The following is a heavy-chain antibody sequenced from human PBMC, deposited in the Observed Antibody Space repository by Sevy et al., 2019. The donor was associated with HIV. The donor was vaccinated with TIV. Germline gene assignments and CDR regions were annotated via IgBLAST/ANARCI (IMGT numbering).Heavy chain of an antibody. CDR1: GVSFSGYG. V-gene: IGHV3-33*07. CDR2: IWYDGTNK. CDR3: ARERIAVAGMGYYFDF. D-gene: IGHD6-19*01. J-gene: IGHJ4*02. Sequence: GGSLRLSCAASGVSFSGYGMYWVRQAPGKWLEWVAVIWYDGTNKEYKDSVKGRYTISRDNSKNTLYLQMNSLRAEDTAVYYCARERIAVAGMGYYFDFWGQGILVTVSS.